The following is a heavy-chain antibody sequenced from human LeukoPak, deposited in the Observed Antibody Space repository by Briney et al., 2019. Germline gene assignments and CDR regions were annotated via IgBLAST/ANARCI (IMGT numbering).Heavy chain of an antibody. CDR1: GSSFRSYW. CDR2: IKPDGSGR. Sequence: PGGSLRLSCAASGSSFRSYWMSWVRQAPGKGLEWVANIKPDGSGRDYVDSLKGRFTISRDNGKNLVSLQMNSLTADDTAVYYCARMPLSSGYDYYYYGTDVWGQGTTVTVPS. J-gene: IGHJ6*02. D-gene: IGHD5-12*01. V-gene: IGHV3-7*01. CDR3: ARMPLSSGYDYYYYGTDV.